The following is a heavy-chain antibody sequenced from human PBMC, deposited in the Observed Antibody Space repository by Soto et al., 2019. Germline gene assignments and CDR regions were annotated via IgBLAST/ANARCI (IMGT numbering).Heavy chain of an antibody. V-gene: IGHV3-48*02. CDR2: ISSSSSTI. J-gene: IGHJ6*02. Sequence: EVQLVESGGGLVQPGGSLRLSCAASGFTFSSYSMNWVRQAPGKGLEWVSYISSSSSTIYYADSVKGRFTISRDNAKNSLYLQMNSLRDEDTAVYYCAREGGGLWFGDYGMDVWGQGTTVTVSS. CDR3: AREGGGLWFGDYGMDV. CDR1: GFTFSSYS. D-gene: IGHD3-10*01.